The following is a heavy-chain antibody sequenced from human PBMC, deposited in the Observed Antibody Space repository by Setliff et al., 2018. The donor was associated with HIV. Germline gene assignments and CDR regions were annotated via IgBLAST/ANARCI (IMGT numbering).Heavy chain of an antibody. D-gene: IGHD1-20*01. V-gene: IGHV4-34*01. CDR3: ARDNSYYYGMDV. CDR2: IHYSGST. CDR1: GGSFSTYY. J-gene: IGHJ6*02. Sequence: SETLSLTCAVYGGSFSTYYWTWIRQPPGKGLEWIGNIHYSGSTYYNPSLKSRVTISVDTSKNQFSLKLSSVTAADTAVYYCARDNSYYYGMDVWGQGTTVTVSS.